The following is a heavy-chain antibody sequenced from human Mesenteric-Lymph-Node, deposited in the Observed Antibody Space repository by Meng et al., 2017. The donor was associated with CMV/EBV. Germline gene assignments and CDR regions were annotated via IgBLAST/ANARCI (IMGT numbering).Heavy chain of an antibody. CDR1: GFTLNNYA. D-gene: IGHD3-22*01. J-gene: IGHJ4*02. V-gene: IGHV3-30-3*01. CDR2: ISDDGTNK. Sequence: GESLKISCATSGFTLNNYALHWVRQAPGKGLEWVALISDDGTNKYFGDFVKGRFTISRDTSKNTVYLQMNSLRAEDTAVYYCARGSHRYYYDSSGYGGHFDYWGQGTLVTVSS. CDR3: ARGSHRYYYDSSGYGGHFDY.